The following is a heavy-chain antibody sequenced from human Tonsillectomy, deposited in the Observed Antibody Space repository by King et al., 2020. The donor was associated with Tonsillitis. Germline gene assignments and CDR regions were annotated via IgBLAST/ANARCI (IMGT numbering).Heavy chain of an antibody. CDR3: ARGPGSAVVISQFDY. CDR2: IQHDGSNH. CDR1: GFTFSTYG. J-gene: IGHJ4*02. Sequence: QVQLVESGGGVVQPGRSLTLSCAASGFTFSTYGIHWVRQAPGKGLEWVAVIQHDGSNHNYGDSVKGRFSISRDNSRNTLYLKMNSLGAEDTAVYYCARGPGSAVVISQFDYWGQGTLVTVSS. D-gene: IGHD2-21*01. V-gene: IGHV3-33*05.